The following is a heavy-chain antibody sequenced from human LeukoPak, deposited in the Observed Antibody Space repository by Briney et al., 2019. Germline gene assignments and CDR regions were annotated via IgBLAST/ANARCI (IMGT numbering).Heavy chain of an antibody. D-gene: IGHD3-3*01. CDR3: ARRVKYDFWSASLPHAFDI. J-gene: IGHJ3*02. Sequence: SETLSLTCTVSGGSISSYYWSWIRQPPGKGLEWIGYIYTSGSTNYNPSLKSRVAISVDTSKNQFSLKPSSVTAADTAVYYCARRVKYDFWSASLPHAFDIWGQGTMVTVSS. CDR2: IYTSGST. V-gene: IGHV4-4*09. CDR1: GGSISSYY.